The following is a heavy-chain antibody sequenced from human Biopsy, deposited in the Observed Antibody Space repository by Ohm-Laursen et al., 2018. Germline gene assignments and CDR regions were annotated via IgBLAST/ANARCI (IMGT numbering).Heavy chain of an antibody. CDR2: INPSGSTT. J-gene: IGHJ4*02. D-gene: IGHD6-19*01. V-gene: IGHV1-46*01. Sequence: ATVTISCKASGFTFTQFFIHWIRQAPGQGLEWMGMINPSGSTTSYPQIFQGRVTMTRDTSKSTVYMELSSLRSADTAVYFCARNTGWYGDLYYFDYWGQGTLVTVSS. CDR1: GFTFTQFF. CDR3: ARNTGWYGDLYYFDY.